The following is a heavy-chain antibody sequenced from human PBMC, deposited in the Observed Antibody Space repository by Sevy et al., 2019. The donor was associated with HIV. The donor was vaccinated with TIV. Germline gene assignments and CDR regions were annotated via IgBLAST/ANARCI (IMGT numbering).Heavy chain of an antibody. D-gene: IGHD3-3*01. Sequence: GGSLRLSCAASGFTFSNAWMNWVRQAPGKGLEWVGRIKSKADGGTTDYAAPVTGRFTISRDDSKNTLYLQMNSLKTEETAVYYCTTDLFKFTPYDFINGWGQGTLVTVSS. CDR3: TTDLFKFTPYDFING. V-gene: IGHV3-15*07. CDR2: IKSKADGGTT. J-gene: IGHJ4*02. CDR1: GFTFSNAW.